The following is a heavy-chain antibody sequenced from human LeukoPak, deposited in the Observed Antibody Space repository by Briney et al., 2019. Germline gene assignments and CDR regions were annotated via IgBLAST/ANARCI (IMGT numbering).Heavy chain of an antibody. CDR2: INPNSGAT. V-gene: IGHV1-2*02. J-gene: IGHJ4*02. Sequence: ASVKVSCKASGYTFTGYYVHWVRQAPGQGLEWLAWINPNSGATNYLQKFQGRGTMTRDTSISTAYMELRSLKSDDTAVYCCVRGGDGYNSPGGRFDYWGQGTLVAVSS. CDR3: VRGGDGYNSPGGRFDY. D-gene: IGHD5-24*01. CDR1: GYTFTGYY.